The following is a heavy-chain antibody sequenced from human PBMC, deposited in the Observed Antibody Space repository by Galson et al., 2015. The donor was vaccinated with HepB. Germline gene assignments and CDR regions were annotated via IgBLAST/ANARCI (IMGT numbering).Heavy chain of an antibody. J-gene: IGHJ4*02. CDR1: GLRFSYYY. V-gene: IGHV3-11*01. D-gene: IGHD6-19*01. CDR3: AGSTGWYRVLDY. CDR2: IDSSDDAI. Sequence: SLRLSCAASGLRFSYYYMTWIRQAPGKGLEWISYIDSSDDAIYYADSVKGRFAISRDNAENSLYLQMSSLRAEDTAVYYCAGSTGWYRVLDYWGRGTLVTVSS.